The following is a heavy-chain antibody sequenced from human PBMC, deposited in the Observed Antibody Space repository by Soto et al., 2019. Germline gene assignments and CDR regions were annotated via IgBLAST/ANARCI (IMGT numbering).Heavy chain of an antibody. CDR1: GFTFDDYA. J-gene: IGHJ4*02. CDR3: AKDVGIAASTTDY. D-gene: IGHD6-13*01. V-gene: IGHV3-9*01. CDR2: ISWNSGSI. Sequence: GGSLRLSCAASGFTFDDYAMHWVRQAPGKGLEWVSGISWNSGSIGYADSVKGRFTISRDNAKNSLYLQMNSLRAEDTALYYCAKDVGIAASTTDYWGQGTLVTVSS.